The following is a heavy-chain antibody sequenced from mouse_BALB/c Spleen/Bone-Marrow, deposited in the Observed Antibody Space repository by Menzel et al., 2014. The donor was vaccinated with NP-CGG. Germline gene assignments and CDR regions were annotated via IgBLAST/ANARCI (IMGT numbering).Heavy chain of an antibody. J-gene: IGHJ4*01. CDR3: ARSGKVRNAMDY. Sequence: VKLQESGAKLVRPGVSVKISCKGSGYTFXDHAIHWVKRSHAKSLEWIGVISGYYGDAIYNQKFKGKATMTVDKSSSTAYMELARLTSEDSAIYYCARSGKVRNAMDYWGQGTSVTVSS. D-gene: IGHD2-14*01. CDR1: GYTFXDHA. V-gene: IGHV1S137*01. CDR2: ISGYYGDA.